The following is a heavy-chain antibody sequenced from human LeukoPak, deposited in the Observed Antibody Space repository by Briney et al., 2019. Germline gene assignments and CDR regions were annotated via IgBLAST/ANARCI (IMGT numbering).Heavy chain of an antibody. CDR2: INHSGST. CDR1: GASIRSGDYY. CDR3: ARGVSPDY. V-gene: IGHV4-30-4*01. J-gene: IGHJ4*02. Sequence: PSQTLSLTCTVSGASIRSGDYYWSWIRQPPGKGLEWIGEINHSGSTNYNPSLKSRVTISVDTSKNQFSLKLSSVTAADTAVYYCARGVSPDYWGQGTLVTVSS.